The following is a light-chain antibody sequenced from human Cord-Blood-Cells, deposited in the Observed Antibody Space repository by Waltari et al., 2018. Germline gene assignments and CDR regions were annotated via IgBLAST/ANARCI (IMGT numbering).Light chain of an antibody. V-gene: IGKV3-15*01. CDR3: QQYNNWQT. J-gene: IGKJ2*01. Sequence: EIVMTQYPATLSVSPGERATLSCRASQSVSSNLAWYQQKPGQAPRLLIYGASTRATGIPARFSGSGSGTEFTLTISSLQSEDFAVYYCQQYNNWQTFGQGTKLEIK. CDR2: GAS. CDR1: QSVSSN.